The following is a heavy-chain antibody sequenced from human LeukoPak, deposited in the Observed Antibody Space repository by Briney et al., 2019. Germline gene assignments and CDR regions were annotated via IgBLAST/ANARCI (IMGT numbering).Heavy chain of an antibody. CDR3: ARALVYYDSSGYMFDY. V-gene: IGHV1-2*02. Sequence: ASVKVSCKASGYTFTGYYMHWVRQAPGQGLEWMGWINPNSGGTNYAQKFQGRVTMTRDTSISTAYMELSRLRSDDTAVYYCARALVYYDSSGYMFDYWGQGTLVTVSS. CDR2: INPNSGGT. J-gene: IGHJ4*02. CDR1: GYTFTGYY. D-gene: IGHD3-22*01.